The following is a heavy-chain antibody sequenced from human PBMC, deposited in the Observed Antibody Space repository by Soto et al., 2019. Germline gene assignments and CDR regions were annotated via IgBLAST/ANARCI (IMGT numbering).Heavy chain of an antibody. CDR1: GGTFSSYA. CDR2: IIPIFGTA. J-gene: IGHJ3*02. CDR3: ASNSHPYYYDSSGSDPTYAFDI. D-gene: IGHD3-22*01. Sequence: SVKVSCKASGGTFSSYAISWVRQAPGQGLEWMGGIIPIFGTANYAQKFQGRVTITADESTSTAYMELSSLRSEDTAVYYCASNSHPYYYDSSGSDPTYAFDIWGQGQWSPSPQ. V-gene: IGHV1-69*13.